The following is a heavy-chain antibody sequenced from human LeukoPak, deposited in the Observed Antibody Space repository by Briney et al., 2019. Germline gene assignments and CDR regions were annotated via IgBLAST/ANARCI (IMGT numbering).Heavy chain of an antibody. J-gene: IGHJ4*02. V-gene: IGHV4-34*01. Sequence: SETLSLTCAVYGGSFSGYYWSWIRQPPGKGLEWIGEINHSGSTNYNPSLKSRVTISVDTSKNQFSLKLSSVAAADTAVYYCARDDVSSGFDYWGQGTLVTVSS. CDR2: INHSGST. CDR3: ARDDVSSGFDY. D-gene: IGHD6-19*01. CDR1: GGSFSGYY.